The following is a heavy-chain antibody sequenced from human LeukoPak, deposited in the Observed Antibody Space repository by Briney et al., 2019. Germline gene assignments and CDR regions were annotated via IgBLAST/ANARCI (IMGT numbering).Heavy chain of an antibody. V-gene: IGHV3-30*01. Sequence: GGSLRLSCAASGFTFSSYAMHWVRQAPGKGLEWVAVISYDGSNKYYADSVKGRFTISRGNSKNTLYLQMNSLRAEDTAVYYCARGAPAAFDIWGQGTMVTVSS. CDR1: GFTFSSYA. CDR3: ARGAPAAFDI. CDR2: ISYDGSNK. J-gene: IGHJ3*02.